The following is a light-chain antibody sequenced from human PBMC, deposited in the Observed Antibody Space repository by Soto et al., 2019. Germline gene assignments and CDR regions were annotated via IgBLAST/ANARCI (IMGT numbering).Light chain of an antibody. Sequence: PGERAALSCRASESVSGSYIAWYQQKVGQSPRLLIYGASNRATGIPDRFSGSGSGTDFTLTISDVEPEDFAVYYCHQRQSWPRTFGQGTKVDIK. J-gene: IGKJ1*01. CDR1: ESVSGSY. CDR3: HQRQSWPRT. CDR2: GAS. V-gene: IGKV3-11*01.